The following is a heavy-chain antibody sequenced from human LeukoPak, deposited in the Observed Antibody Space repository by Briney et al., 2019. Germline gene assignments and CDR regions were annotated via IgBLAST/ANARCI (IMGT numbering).Heavy chain of an antibody. D-gene: IGHD3-10*01. CDR1: GGSFSGYY. Sequence: PSETLSLTCAVYGGSFSGYYWSWIRQPPGKGLEWIGEINHSGSTNYNPSLKSRVTISVDTSKNQFSLKLSSVTAADTAVYYCARGFHYYGSGCQINWFDPWGQGTLVTVSS. CDR2: INHSGST. CDR3: ARGFHYYGSGCQINWFDP. J-gene: IGHJ5*02. V-gene: IGHV4-34*01.